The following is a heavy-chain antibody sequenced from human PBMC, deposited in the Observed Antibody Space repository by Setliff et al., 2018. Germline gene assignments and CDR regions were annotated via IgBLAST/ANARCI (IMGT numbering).Heavy chain of an antibody. Sequence: SLRLSCAASGFTFSSFWMAWVRQSPGRGLEWVANINQDGSGKFYVDSAKGRFTISRDNAKNSLYLQMNNLRAEDTAVYHCARGARLYETDHHYYGWLDPWGQGTLVTVSS. CDR1: GFTFSSFW. V-gene: IGHV3-7*01. J-gene: IGHJ5*02. CDR2: INQDGSGK. D-gene: IGHD3-22*01. CDR3: ARGARLYETDHHYYGWLDP.